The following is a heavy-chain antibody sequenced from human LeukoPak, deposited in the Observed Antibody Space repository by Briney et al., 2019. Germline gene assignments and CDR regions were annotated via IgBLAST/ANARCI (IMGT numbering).Heavy chain of an antibody. Sequence: SETLSLTCTVSGGSISSYYWSWIRQPAGKGLEWIGRIYTSGSTNYNPSLKSRVTMSVDTSKNQFSLKLSSVTAADTAIYYCARSLAVADSPDFDSWGQGTLVTVSS. V-gene: IGHV4-4*07. CDR1: GGSISSYY. CDR3: ARSLAVADSPDFDS. CDR2: IYTSGST. J-gene: IGHJ4*02. D-gene: IGHD6-13*01.